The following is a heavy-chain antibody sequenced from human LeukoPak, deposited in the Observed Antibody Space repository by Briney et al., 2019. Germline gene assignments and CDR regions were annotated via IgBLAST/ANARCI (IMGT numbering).Heavy chain of an antibody. D-gene: IGHD3-9*01. CDR2: FDPGSGEI. CDR3: ATGTHYDLLPF. CDR1: GYGITELS. Sequence: ASVKVSCKVSGYGITELSTHWVRQAPGKGLEWMGGFDPGSGEIIYEQKFQDRVTMTEDTSSDTAYMELSSLRSEDTALYYCATGTHYDLLPFWGQGTLVTVSS. V-gene: IGHV1-24*01. J-gene: IGHJ4*02.